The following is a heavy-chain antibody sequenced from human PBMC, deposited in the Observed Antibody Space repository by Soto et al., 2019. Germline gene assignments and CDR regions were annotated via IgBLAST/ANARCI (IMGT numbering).Heavy chain of an antibody. Sequence: SQTLSLTCAISGDSVSSNNADWNWIRHSPSRGLEWLGRTYYRSKLYNDYAVSVKSRITINPDTSKNQFSLQLYSVTPEDTAVYCCARAGDYDSWSGYTSQYYYYAMDVWGQGTTVTVSS. CDR3: ARAGDYDSWSGYTSQYYYYAMDV. CDR1: GDSVSSNNAD. J-gene: IGHJ6*02. V-gene: IGHV6-1*01. CDR2: TYYRSKLYN. D-gene: IGHD3-3*01.